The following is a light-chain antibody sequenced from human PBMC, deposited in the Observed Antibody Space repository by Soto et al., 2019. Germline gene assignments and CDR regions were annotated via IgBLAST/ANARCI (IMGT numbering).Light chain of an antibody. J-gene: IGKJ2*03. V-gene: IGKV1-39*01. CDR2: TSS. Sequence: DIQMTQSPSSLPASVGDRVTITCRATHSISNYLNWYQQKPGKAPNLLIYTSSSLQSGVPSRFSGSGSGTDFTLTISSLQPEDFATYYCQQTYSTPYSFGQGTKLDFK. CDR1: HSISNY. CDR3: QQTYSTPYS.